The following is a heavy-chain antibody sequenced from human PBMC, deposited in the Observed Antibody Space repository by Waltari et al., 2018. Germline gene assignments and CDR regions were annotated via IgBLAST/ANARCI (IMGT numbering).Heavy chain of an antibody. CDR3: ATAVGGNMEFDS. D-gene: IGHD6-19*01. CDR1: AYTFSTYG. J-gene: IGHJ4*01. V-gene: IGHV1-18*01. CDR2: ISAHDGNT. Sequence: QVHLVQSGAEVKTPGASVKASCQASAYTFSTYGLTWVRQAPGQGLEWLGWISAHDGNTNYAPSLQDRVTLTTDTSTYTAYMELNSLRPDDTAVYYCATAVGGNMEFDSWGHGSLVTVSS.